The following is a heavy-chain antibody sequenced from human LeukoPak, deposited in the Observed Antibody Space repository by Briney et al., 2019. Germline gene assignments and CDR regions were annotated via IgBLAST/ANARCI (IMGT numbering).Heavy chain of an antibody. D-gene: IGHD2-15*01. CDR1: GFTIRSYG. Sequence: GGSLRLSCAASGFTIRSYGMSCVRQAPGKGLEWVSGIGATTGNTYYAASVKGRVTISRDTSKNTLYLQMNSLRAEDTAIYYCANSVVGWGQGTLVTVSS. J-gene: IGHJ4*02. V-gene: IGHV3-23*01. CDR3: ANSVVG. CDR2: IGATTGNT.